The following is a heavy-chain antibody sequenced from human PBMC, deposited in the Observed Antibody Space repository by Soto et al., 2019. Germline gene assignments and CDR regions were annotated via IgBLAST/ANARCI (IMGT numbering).Heavy chain of an antibody. J-gene: IGHJ5*02. CDR1: GFTFSSYA. D-gene: IGHD3-22*01. Sequence: PGGSLRLSCAASGFTFSSYAMSWVRQAPGKGLEWVSAISGSGGSTYYADSVKGRFTISRDNSKNTLYLQMNSLRAEDTAVYYCATNYDSSGYYGSWGQGTLVTVSS. CDR3: ATNYDSSGYYGS. CDR2: ISGSGGST. V-gene: IGHV3-23*01.